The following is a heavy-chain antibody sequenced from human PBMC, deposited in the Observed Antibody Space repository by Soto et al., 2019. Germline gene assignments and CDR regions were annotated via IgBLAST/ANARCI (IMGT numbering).Heavy chain of an antibody. Sequence: QVHLQESGPGLVQPSETLSLTCSVSGDSITASNWWTWVRQPPGRGLEWIGEVFHIGNANYNPSLERRATISVDKSKNQFSLKLTAVTAAATAVYFCTLTHYDISTGYEPFDPWGQGVLVTVSS. V-gene: IGHV4-4*02. CDR1: GDSITASNW. D-gene: IGHD3-9*01. CDR2: VFHIGNA. CDR3: TLTHYDISTGYEPFDP. J-gene: IGHJ5*02.